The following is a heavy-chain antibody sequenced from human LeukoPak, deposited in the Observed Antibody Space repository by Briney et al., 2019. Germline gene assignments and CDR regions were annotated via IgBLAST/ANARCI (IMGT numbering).Heavy chain of an antibody. D-gene: IGHD2-2*01. CDR2: ISWNSGSI. J-gene: IGHJ3*02. V-gene: IGHV3-9*01. CDR3: ARVGYCSSTSCYGAAFDI. CDR1: GFTFDDYA. Sequence: GGSLRLSCAASGFTFDDYAMHWVRQAPGKGLEWVSGISWNSGSIGYADSVKGRFTISRDNAKNSLYLQMNSLRAEDTAVYYCARVGYCSSTSCYGAAFDIWGQGTMVTVSS.